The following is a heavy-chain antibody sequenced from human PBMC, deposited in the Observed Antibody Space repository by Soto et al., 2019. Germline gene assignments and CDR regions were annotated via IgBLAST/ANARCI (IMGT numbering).Heavy chain of an antibody. V-gene: IGHV3-30*18. CDR2: IAYDGNEK. CDR3: GKDVGDYVPYDYGLDV. CDR1: GFTFKTHA. J-gene: IGHJ6*02. Sequence: QVQLVESGGGVVQPGTSLRLSCAASGFTFKTHAMHWVRQAPGKGLEWMAVIAYDGNEKFYADSVKGRFTIYRDNSKNALDFQINNLRNEDTAVYYCGKDVGDYVPYDYGLDVCGQGTTFTGSS. D-gene: IGHD3-16*01.